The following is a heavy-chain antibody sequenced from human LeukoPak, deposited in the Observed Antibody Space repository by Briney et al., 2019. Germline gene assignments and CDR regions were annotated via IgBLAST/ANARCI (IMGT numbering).Heavy chain of an antibody. CDR1: GGSFSGYY. CDR3: ARAVLLWFGELPYFDY. J-gene: IGHJ4*02. D-gene: IGHD3-10*01. V-gene: IGHV4-34*01. Sequence: SETLSLTCAVYGGSFSGYYWSWIRQPPGKGLEWIGEINHSGGTNYNPSLKSRVTISVDTSKNQFSLKLSSVTAADTAVYYCARAVLLWFGELPYFDYWGQGTLVTVSS. CDR2: INHSGGT.